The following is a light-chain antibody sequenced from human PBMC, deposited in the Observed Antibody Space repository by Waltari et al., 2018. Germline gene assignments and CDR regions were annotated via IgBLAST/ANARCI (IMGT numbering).Light chain of an antibody. J-gene: IGLJ2*01. Sequence: QSALTQPRSVSGSPGQSVTIPCPGTSSDVGGYDYLSWYQHHPSKAPKLMICDVTKRPSGVPDRFSGSKSGNTASLTISGLQAEDEADYYCCSYAGSYTHVVFGGGTKLTVL. CDR1: SSDVGGYDY. V-gene: IGLV2-11*01. CDR3: CSYAGSYTHVV. CDR2: DVT.